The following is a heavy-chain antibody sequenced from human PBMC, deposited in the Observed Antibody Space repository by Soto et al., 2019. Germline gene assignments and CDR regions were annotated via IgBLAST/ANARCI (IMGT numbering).Heavy chain of an antibody. CDR2: ISAYNGNT. V-gene: IGHV1-18*01. J-gene: IGHJ6*03. CDR1: GYTFTSYG. D-gene: IGHD4-4*01. Sequence: ASVKVSCKASGYTFTSYGISWVRQAPGQGLEWMGWISAYNGNTNYAQKLQGRVTMTTDTSTSTAYMELRSLRSDDTAVYYCARDPGLTVTSYYYYYYMDVWGKGTTVTVSS. CDR3: ARDPGLTVTSYYYYYYMDV.